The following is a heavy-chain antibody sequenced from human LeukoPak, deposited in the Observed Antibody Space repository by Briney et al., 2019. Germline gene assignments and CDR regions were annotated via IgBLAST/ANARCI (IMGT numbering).Heavy chain of an antibody. CDR2: ISWNSGSI. J-gene: IGHJ4*02. CDR3: AKGYYDSSGYYFFDH. CDR1: GFTFDDYA. Sequence: PGGSLRLSCATSGFTFDDYAMHWVREAPGKGLEWVSGISWNSGSIGYAGSVKGRFTISRDNAKNSLYLQMNSLRAEDMAFYYCAKGYYDSSGYYFFDHWGQGTLVTVSS. D-gene: IGHD3-22*01. V-gene: IGHV3-9*03.